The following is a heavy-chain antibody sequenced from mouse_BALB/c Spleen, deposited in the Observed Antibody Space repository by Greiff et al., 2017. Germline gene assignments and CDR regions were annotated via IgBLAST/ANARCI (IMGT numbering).Heavy chain of an antibody. Sequence: EVMLVESGGGLVKPGGSLKLSCAASGFTFSSYTMSWVRQTPEKRLEWVATISSGGSYTYYPDSVKGRFTISRDNAKNTLYLQMSSLKSEDTAMYYCTRDGGYGNYVDAMDYWGQGTSVTVSS. D-gene: IGHD2-1*01. CDR1: GFTFSSYT. V-gene: IGHV5-6-4*01. CDR2: ISSGGSYT. J-gene: IGHJ4*01. CDR3: TRDGGYGNYVDAMDY.